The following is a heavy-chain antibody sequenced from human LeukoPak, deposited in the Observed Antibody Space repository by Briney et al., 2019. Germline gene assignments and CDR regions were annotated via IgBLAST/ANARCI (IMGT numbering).Heavy chain of an antibody. J-gene: IGHJ6*02. CDR3: ARVMATYYYYYGMDV. CDR2: IYYSGST. V-gene: IGHV4-59*12. Sequence: SETLSLTCTVSGGSISSYYWSWIRQPPGKGLEWIGYIYYSGSTNYNPSLKSRVTISVDTSKNQFSLKLSSVTAADTAVYYCARVMATYYYYYGMDVWGQGTTVTVSS. CDR1: GGSISSYY.